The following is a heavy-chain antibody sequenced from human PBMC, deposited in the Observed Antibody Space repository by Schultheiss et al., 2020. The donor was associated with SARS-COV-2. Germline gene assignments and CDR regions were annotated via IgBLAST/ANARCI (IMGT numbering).Heavy chain of an antibody. CDR3: AREALRGSELGGMDV. J-gene: IGHJ6*02. Sequence: GGSLRLSCAASGFSFSNAWMSWVRQAPGKGLECVSSISSSSSYIYYEDSVKGRFTISRDNAKNSLYLQMNSLKAEDTAVYYCAREALRGSELGGMDVWGQGTTVTVSS. CDR2: ISSSSSYI. V-gene: IGHV3-21*01. CDR1: GFSFSNAW. D-gene: IGHD2-15*01.